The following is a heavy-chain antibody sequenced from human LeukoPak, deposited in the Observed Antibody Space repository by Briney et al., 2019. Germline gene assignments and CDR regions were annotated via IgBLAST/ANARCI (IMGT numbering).Heavy chain of an antibody. CDR2: ISGSGGST. CDR1: GFTFSSYA. D-gene: IGHD3-10*01. Sequence: QPGGSLRLSCAASGFTFSSYAMSWVRQAQGKGLEWVSAISGSGGSTYYADSVKGRFTISRDNAKNSLYLQMNSLRAEDTAVYYCAAGGGFGELLEGYYYGMDVWGQGTTVTVSS. V-gene: IGHV3-23*01. J-gene: IGHJ6*02. CDR3: AAGGGFGELLEGYYYGMDV.